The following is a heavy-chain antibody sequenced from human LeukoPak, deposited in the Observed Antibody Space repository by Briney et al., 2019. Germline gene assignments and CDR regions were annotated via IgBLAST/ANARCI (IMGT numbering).Heavy chain of an antibody. CDR1: GLTFSRYW. V-gene: IGHV3-53*01. CDR3: ARKSLGIVAAGTFFGS. J-gene: IGHJ5*02. D-gene: IGHD6-13*01. CDR2: IYSGGGT. Sequence: GGSLRLSCAASGLTFSRYWMTWVRQAPGKGLEWLSIIYSGGGTDYADSVKGRFTISRDNSKNTVYLQMNSLRAGDTAMHHCARKSLGIVAAGTFFGSWGQGTLVTVSS.